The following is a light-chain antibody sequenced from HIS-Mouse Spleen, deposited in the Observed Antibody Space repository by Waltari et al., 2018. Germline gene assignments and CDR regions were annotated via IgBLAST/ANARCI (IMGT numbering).Light chain of an antibody. Sequence: QSALTQPASVSGSPGQSITISCTGTSSAVGSYNLFSGYQQHPGKAPKLMIYEGSKRPSGVSNRFSGSKSGNTASLTISGLQAEDEADYYCCSYAGSSTWVFGGGTKLTVL. CDR1: SSAVGSYNL. V-gene: IGLV2-23*01. J-gene: IGLJ3*02. CDR2: EGS. CDR3: CSYAGSSTWV.